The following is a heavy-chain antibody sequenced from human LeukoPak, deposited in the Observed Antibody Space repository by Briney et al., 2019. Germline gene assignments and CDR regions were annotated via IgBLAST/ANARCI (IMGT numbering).Heavy chain of an antibody. CDR1: GFTFSDYY. CDR2: ISTRDNTI. D-gene: IGHD3-10*01. J-gene: IGHJ5*02. V-gene: IGHV3-11*04. CDR3: AKDLSSEPGLWFGESAAENWFDP. Sequence: GGSLRLSCTASGFTFSDYYMSWIRQTPGKGLEWLSYISTRDNTIQYADSVKGRFTISRDNANNSVFLQMNSLRAEDTAVYYCAKDLSSEPGLWFGESAAENWFDPWGQGTLVTVSS.